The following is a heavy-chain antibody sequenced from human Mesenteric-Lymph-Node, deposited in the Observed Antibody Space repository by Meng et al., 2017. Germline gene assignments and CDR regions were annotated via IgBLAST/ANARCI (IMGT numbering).Heavy chain of an antibody. J-gene: IGHJ5*02. V-gene: IGHV3-74*01. CDR2: INRDGSII. CDR1: GFTLSDYW. CDR3: ARAGGSGDSSGWYGFDP. D-gene: IGHD6-19*01. Sequence: GESLKISCAASGFTLSDYWMHWVRQAPGKGLVWVSRINRDGSIIGYADSVKGRFTISRDNAQNTLYLQMNSLRAEDTAVYYCARAGGSGDSSGWYGFDPWGQGTLVTVSS.